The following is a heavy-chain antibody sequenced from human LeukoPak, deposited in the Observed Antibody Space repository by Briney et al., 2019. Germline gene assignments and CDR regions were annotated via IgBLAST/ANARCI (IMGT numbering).Heavy chain of an antibody. CDR2: INTNTGNP. V-gene: IGHV7-4-1*02. CDR1: GYTFTSYA. Sequence: GASVKVSCKASGYTFTSYAMNWVRQAPGQELEWMGWINTNTGNPTYAQGFTGRFVFSLDTSVSAAYLQISSLKAEDTAVYYCARDGGSSWYGTLDAFDIWGQGTMVTVSS. J-gene: IGHJ3*02. D-gene: IGHD6-13*01. CDR3: ARDGGSSWYGTLDAFDI.